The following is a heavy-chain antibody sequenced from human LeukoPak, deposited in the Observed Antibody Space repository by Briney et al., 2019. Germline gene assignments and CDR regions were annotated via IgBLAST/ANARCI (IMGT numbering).Heavy chain of an antibody. J-gene: IGHJ5*02. V-gene: IGHV2-5*02. CDR1: GFSLSTSGVG. CDR2: IYWDDDK. D-gene: IGHD3-16*02. Sequence: GSGPTLVKPTQTLTLTCTFSGFSLSTSGVGVGWIRQPPGKALEWLALIYWDDDKRYSPSLKSRLTITKDTSKNQVFLTMTNMDPVDTATYYCAHSFHYDYVWGSYRFLNWFDPWGQGTLVTVSS. CDR3: AHSFHYDYVWGSYRFLNWFDP.